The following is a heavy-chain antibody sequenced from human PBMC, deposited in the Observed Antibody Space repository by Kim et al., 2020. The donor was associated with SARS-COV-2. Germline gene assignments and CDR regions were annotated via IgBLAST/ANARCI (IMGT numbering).Heavy chain of an antibody. D-gene: IGHD3-3*01. CDR2: ISAYNGNT. Sequence: ASVKVSCKASGYTFTSYGISWVRQAPGQGLEWMGWISAYNGNTNYAQKLQGRVTMTTDTSTSTAYMELRSLRSDDTAVYYCARASALITIFGVVIMSEGSLPGMDVWGQGTTVTVSS. J-gene: IGHJ6*02. CDR3: ARASALITIFGVVIMSEGSLPGMDV. CDR1: GYTFTSYG. V-gene: IGHV1-18*01.